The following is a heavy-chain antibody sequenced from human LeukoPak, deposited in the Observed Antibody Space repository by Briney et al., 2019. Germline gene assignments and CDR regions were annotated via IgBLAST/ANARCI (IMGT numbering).Heavy chain of an antibody. Sequence: ASVKVSCKASGYTFAGYYMHWARQAPGKGLEWIGWINPNSGGTNYAQRFQGRVTMTRDTSISTAYMELSRLRSDDTSFYQAADGIRYFDWLGDWSQGTLVTVSS. V-gene: IGHV1-2*02. CDR3: ADGIRYFDWLGD. CDR2: INPNSGGT. J-gene: IGHJ4*02. D-gene: IGHD3-9*01. CDR1: GYTFAGYY.